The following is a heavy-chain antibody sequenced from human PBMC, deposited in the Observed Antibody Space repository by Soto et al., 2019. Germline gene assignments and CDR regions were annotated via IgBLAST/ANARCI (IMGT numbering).Heavy chain of an antibody. CDR2: ISSTTNYI. J-gene: IGHJ4*02. Sequence: GGSLRLSCAASGFTFTRYSMNWVRQAPGKGLEWVASISSTTNYIYYGESLKGRLTISRDNAKNSMYLQMNTLRAADTAVYYCARESEDLSSNLDYWGQGTLVTVSS. CDR3: ARESEDLSSNLDY. V-gene: IGHV3-21*06. CDR1: GFTFTRYS.